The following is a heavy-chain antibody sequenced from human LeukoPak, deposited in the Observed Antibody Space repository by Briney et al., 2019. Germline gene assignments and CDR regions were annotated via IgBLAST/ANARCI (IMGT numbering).Heavy chain of an antibody. CDR1: GGSFSGYY. Sequence: SETLSLTCAVYGGSFSGYYWSWIRQPPGKGLEWIGEINHSGSTNYNPSLKSRVTISVDTSKNQFSLKLSSVTAADTAVYYCASSGWYGDAFDIWGQGTMVTVSS. CDR3: ASSGWYGDAFDI. J-gene: IGHJ3*02. CDR2: INHSGST. V-gene: IGHV4-34*01. D-gene: IGHD6-19*01.